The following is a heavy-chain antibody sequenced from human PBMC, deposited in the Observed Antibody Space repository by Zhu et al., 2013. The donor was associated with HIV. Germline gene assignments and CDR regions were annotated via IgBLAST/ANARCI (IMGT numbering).Heavy chain of an antibody. Sequence: QAQLVQSGAEIKRPGASVKVSCRASGYNFIDYDINWVRQATGQGLEWMGWMNPNSGNTGYAQKFQGRVTITRNTSISTAYMELSSLRSEDTAVYYCARGIVVVPARAWFDPWGQGTLVTVSS. CDR3: ARGIVVVPARAWFDP. CDR2: MNPNSGNT. J-gene: IGHJ5*02. D-gene: IGHD2-2*01. CDR1: GYNFIDYD. V-gene: IGHV1-8*03.